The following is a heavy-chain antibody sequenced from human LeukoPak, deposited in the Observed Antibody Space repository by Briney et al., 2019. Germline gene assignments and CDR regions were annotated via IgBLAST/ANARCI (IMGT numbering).Heavy chain of an antibody. CDR3: ARRDAYGSGSYYKNGWFDP. Sequence: SETLSLTCTVSGYSLSSGYYWGWIRQPPGKGLDWIGSIYHSGSTYYNPSLKSRVTISVDTSKNQFSLKLSSVTAADTAVYYCARRDAYGSGSYYKNGWFDPWGQGTLVTVSS. J-gene: IGHJ5*02. CDR1: GYSLSSGYY. V-gene: IGHV4-38-2*02. CDR2: IYHSGST. D-gene: IGHD3-10*01.